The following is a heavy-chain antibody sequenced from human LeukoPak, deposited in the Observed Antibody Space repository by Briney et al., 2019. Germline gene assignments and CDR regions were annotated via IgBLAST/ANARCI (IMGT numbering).Heavy chain of an antibody. CDR1: GGSISSGSYY. J-gene: IGHJ4*02. D-gene: IGHD2-15*01. V-gene: IGHV4-61*02. CDR2: IYTSGST. Sequence: PSETLSLTCTVSGGSISSGSYYWSWIRQPAGKGLEWIGRIYTSGSTNYNPSLKSRVTISVDTSKNQFSLKLSSVTAADTAVYYCASWGCGGSCLKNWGQGTLVTVSS. CDR3: ASWGCGGSCLKN.